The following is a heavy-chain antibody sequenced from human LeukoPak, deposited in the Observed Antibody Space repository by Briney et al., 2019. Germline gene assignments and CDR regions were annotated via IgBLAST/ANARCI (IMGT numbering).Heavy chain of an antibody. CDR3: ARDADDHGDSFDY. V-gene: IGHV3-7*01. Sequence: PGRSLRLSCAASGFTFSSYAMHWVRQAPGKGLGWVANIKQDGSDKYYVDSVKGRFNVSRDNAKTSVFLQMDSLRAEDTAMYYCARDADDHGDSFDYWGQGTLVTVSS. CDR2: IKQDGSDK. J-gene: IGHJ4*02. D-gene: IGHD4-17*01. CDR1: GFTFSSYA.